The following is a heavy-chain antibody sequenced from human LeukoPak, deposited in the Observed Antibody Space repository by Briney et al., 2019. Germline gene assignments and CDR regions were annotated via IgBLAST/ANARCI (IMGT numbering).Heavy chain of an antibody. V-gene: IGHV1-8*01. CDR2: MNPNSGNT. Sequence: RASVTVSFKSSGYTFTSYDINWVRQAPGQGPEWMGWMNPNSGNTGYAQKFQGRVTMTRNTSISTAYMELSSLRSEDTAVYYCARGSYGYLGFDYWGQGTLVTVSS. D-gene: IGHD5-18*01. J-gene: IGHJ4*02. CDR3: ARGSYGYLGFDY. CDR1: GYTFTSYD.